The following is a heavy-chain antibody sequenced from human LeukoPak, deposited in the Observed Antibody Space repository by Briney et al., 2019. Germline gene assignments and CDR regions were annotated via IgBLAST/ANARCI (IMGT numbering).Heavy chain of an antibody. D-gene: IGHD2-2*01. J-gene: IGHJ4*02. V-gene: IGHV3-21*01. CDR3: ARGCGKGTSCRYYFDY. CDR1: GFTVSSNY. CDR2: ISSSSSYI. Sequence: GGSLRLSCAASGFTVSSNYMSWVRQAPGKGLEWVSSISSSSSYIYYADSVKGRFTISRDNAKNSLYLQMNSLRAEDTAVYYCARGCGKGTSCRYYFDYWGQGTLVTVSS.